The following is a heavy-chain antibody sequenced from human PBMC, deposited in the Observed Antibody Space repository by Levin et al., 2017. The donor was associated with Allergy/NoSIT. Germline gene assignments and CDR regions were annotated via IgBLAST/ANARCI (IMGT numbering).Heavy chain of an antibody. CDR1: GFTFSSYT. CDR3: ARDLKPGLLPYNWFDP. V-gene: IGHV3-21*01. J-gene: IGHJ5*02. CDR2: ISSSSSYK. Sequence: GGSLRLSCAASGFTFSSYTMNWVRQAPGKGLEWGSAISSSSSYKYYADSMKGRFTISRDNDKNSLYLQMNSLRAEDTAVYYCARDLKPGLLPYNWFDPWGQGTLVTVSS.